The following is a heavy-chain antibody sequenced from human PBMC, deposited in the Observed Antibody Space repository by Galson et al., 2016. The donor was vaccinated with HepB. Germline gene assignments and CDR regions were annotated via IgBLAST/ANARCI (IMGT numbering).Heavy chain of an antibody. V-gene: IGHV1-18*04. CDR1: GYTFTNYG. CDR2: ISAYNGNT. Sequence: SVKVSCKASGYTFTNYGITWVRQAPGQGPEWMGWISAYNGNTNYAKNLRGRVTMTRDTSTNTVYMELSSLRSEDTAVYYCVREGLPEVKYFDYWGQGTLVTVSS. CDR3: VREGLPEVKYFDY. J-gene: IGHJ4*02. D-gene: IGHD2-2*01.